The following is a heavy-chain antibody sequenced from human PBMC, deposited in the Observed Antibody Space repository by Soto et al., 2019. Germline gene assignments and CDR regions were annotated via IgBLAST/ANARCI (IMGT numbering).Heavy chain of an antibody. CDR1: GFTFSSSW. V-gene: IGHV3-74*01. J-gene: IGHJ4*02. CDR3: ASIGAPPLDC. D-gene: IGHD6-6*01. Sequence: EVQLVESGGGLVQPGGSLRLSCAASGFTFSSSWMHWVRQAPGKGLVWVSRINGDGGNTDYADSVKGRFTISRDNAKNTHYLQMHSLRGEDTVVSYWASIGAPPLDCWGQGTLVTVSS. CDR2: INGDGGNT.